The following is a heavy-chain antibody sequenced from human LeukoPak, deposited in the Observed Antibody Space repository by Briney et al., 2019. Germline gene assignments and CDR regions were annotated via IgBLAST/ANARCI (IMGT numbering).Heavy chain of an antibody. CDR1: GFTFGSYW. CDR3: VRHPGSYNALNGYSYYFDY. J-gene: IGHJ4*02. CDR2: IKHDGSDH. V-gene: IGHV3-7*01. D-gene: IGHD3-9*01. Sequence: PGGSLRLSCVGSGFTFGSYWMSWVRQAPGKGLEWVANIKHDGSDHYYADSVAGRFTISRDNAKNSLYLEMSSLRAEDAAVYFCVRHPGSYNALNGYSYYFDYWGQGTLVTVSS.